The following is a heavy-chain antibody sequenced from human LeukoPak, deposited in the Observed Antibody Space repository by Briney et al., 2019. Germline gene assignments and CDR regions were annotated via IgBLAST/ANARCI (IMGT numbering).Heavy chain of an antibody. CDR3: AREERDHDTFDI. CDR2: VYYSGST. Sequence: SETLSLICTVSGGSMINSGSYGAWIRQPPGQGLEWIASVYYSGSTFYNPSLKSRVAISVDTSKRQFSLQLSSVTAADRAVYYCAREERDHDTFDIWGPGAMVTVSS. D-gene: IGHD6-25*01. CDR1: GGSMINSGSY. J-gene: IGHJ3*02. V-gene: IGHV4-39*02.